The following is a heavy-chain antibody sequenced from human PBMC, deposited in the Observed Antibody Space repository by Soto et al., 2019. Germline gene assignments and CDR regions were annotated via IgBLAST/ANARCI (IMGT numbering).Heavy chain of an antibody. V-gene: IGHV3-23*01. CDR3: AKTSSLFDY. Sequence: EVQLLESGGGLVQPGGSLRLSCAASGFTFSNYAMSWVRQAPGKGLEWVSSISKSGGGTYYAASVKGRFTISRDTSKNTRYLQLNSLKAEDTAVYSCAKTSSLFDYWGQGTLVSVSS. CDR1: GFTFSNYA. D-gene: IGHD6-13*01. CDR2: ISKSGGGT. J-gene: IGHJ4*02.